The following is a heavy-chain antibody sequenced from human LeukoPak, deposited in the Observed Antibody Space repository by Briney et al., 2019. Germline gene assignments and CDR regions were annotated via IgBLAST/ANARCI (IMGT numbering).Heavy chain of an antibody. Sequence: SETLSLTCTVSGGSISSGDYYWCWIRQPPGKGLEWIGYIYYSGSTNYNPSLKSRVTISVDTSKNQFSLKLSSVTAADTAVYYCARCAARKFDPWGQGTLVTVSS. CDR2: IYYSGST. CDR3: ARCAARKFDP. CDR1: GGSISSGDYY. V-gene: IGHV4-61*08. J-gene: IGHJ5*02. D-gene: IGHD1-14*01.